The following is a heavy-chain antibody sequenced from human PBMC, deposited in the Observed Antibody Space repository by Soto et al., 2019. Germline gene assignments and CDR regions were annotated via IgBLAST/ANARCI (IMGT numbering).Heavy chain of an antibody. CDR3: ATTLGYCSSTSCYATWGFDY. V-gene: IGHV5-51*01. CDR1: GDSFTSYW. D-gene: IGHD2-2*01. Sequence: PGESLKISCKGSGDSFTSYWIGWVRQMPGKGLEWMGIIYPDDSDTRYSPSFQGQVTISADKSISTAYLQWSSLKASDTAMYYCATTLGYCSSTSCYATWGFDYWGQGTLVTVSS. CDR2: IYPDDSDT. J-gene: IGHJ4*02.